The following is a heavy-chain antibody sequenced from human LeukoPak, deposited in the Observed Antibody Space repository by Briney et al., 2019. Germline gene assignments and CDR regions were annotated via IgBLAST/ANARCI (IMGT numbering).Heavy chain of an antibody. CDR1: GFTVSSNY. CDR3: AKDRSDYGDYADY. J-gene: IGHJ4*02. CDR2: IYSGGST. D-gene: IGHD4-17*01. Sequence: GGSLRLSCAASGFTVSSNYMSWVRQAPGKGLEWVSVIYSGGSTYYADSVKGRFTISRDNSKNTLYLQMNSLRAEDTAVYYCAKDRSDYGDYADYWAREPWSPSPQ. V-gene: IGHV3-66*01.